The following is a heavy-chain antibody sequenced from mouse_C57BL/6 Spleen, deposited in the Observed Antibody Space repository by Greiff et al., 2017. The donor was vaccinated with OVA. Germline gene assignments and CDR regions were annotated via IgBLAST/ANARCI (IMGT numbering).Heavy chain of an antibody. J-gene: IGHJ2*01. Sequence: QVPLQQPGAELVKPGASVKLSCKASGYTFTSYWMQWVKQRPGPGLEWIGEIDPSDSYTNYNQKFKGKATLTVDTSSLTAYMHHSSLTSEDSAVYYDARGGSSFDYWGQGTTLTVSS. V-gene: IGHV1-50*01. D-gene: IGHD1-1*01. CDR1: GYTFTSYW. CDR2: IDPSDSYT. CDR3: ARGGSSFDY.